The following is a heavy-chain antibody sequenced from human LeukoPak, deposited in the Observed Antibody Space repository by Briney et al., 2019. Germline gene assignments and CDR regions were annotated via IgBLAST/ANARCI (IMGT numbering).Heavy chain of an antibody. D-gene: IGHD3-3*01. Sequence: GESLKISCKGSGYSFTSYWIGWVRQMPGKGLEWMGIIYPGDSDTRYSPSFQGQVTISADESISTAYLQWSSLKASDTAMYYCASSTIFGVVIYDAFDIWGQGTMVTVSS. V-gene: IGHV5-51*01. CDR1: GYSFTSYW. J-gene: IGHJ3*02. CDR3: ASSTIFGVVIYDAFDI. CDR2: IYPGDSDT.